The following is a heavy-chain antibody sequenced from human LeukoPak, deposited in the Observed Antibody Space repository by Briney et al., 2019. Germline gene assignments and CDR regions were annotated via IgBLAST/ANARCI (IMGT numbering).Heavy chain of an antibody. J-gene: IGHJ4*02. CDR3: ARGQRVFDY. CDR2: ISSSSSYI. Sequence: GGSLRLSCAASGFTFSSYSMNWVRQAPGKGLEWVSSISSSSSYIYYADSVKGRFTISRDNAKNSLYLQMNSPRVEDTAVYYCARGQRVFDYWGQGTLVTVSS. CDR1: GFTFSSYS. D-gene: IGHD6-25*01. V-gene: IGHV3-21*01.